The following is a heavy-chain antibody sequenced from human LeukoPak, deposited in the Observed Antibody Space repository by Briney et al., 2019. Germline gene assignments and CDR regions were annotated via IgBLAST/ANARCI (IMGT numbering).Heavy chain of an antibody. J-gene: IGHJ3*02. CDR3: ARDQDIVVVPAARAFDI. Sequence: ASVKGSCKASGYTFTGYYMHWVRQAPGQGLEWMGWINPNSGGTNYAQKFQGRVTMTRDTSISTAYMELRSLKSDDTAVYYCARDQDIVVVPAARAFDIWGQGTMVTVSS. CDR1: GYTFTGYY. V-gene: IGHV1-2*02. CDR2: INPNSGGT. D-gene: IGHD2-2*01.